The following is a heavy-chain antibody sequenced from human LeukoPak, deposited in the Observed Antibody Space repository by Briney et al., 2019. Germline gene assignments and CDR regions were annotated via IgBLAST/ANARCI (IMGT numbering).Heavy chain of an antibody. Sequence: SETLSLTCTVSGGSLNSFFWSRIRQPPGKALEWIGYIYASGNTYYSPSLKSRVTISLDTSKNQFSLKLISVTAADTAVYYCARRGTWFDPWGQGTLVTVSS. J-gene: IGHJ5*02. CDR3: ARRGTWFDP. D-gene: IGHD3-10*01. CDR1: GGSLNSFF. V-gene: IGHV4-4*09. CDR2: IYASGNT.